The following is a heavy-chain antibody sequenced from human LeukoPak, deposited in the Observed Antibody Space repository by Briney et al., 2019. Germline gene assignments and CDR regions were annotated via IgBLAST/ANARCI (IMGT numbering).Heavy chain of an antibody. CDR3: ARLQYFDMDV. Sequence: PSETLSLTCTVSGGSISSYYWSWIRQPPGKGLEWIGYIYYSGSTNYNPSLKSRVTISVDTSKNQFSLKLSSVTAADTAVYYCARLQYFDMDVWGKGTTVTVSS. V-gene: IGHV4-59*01. D-gene: IGHD4-11*01. CDR1: GGSISSYY. CDR2: IYYSGST. J-gene: IGHJ6*03.